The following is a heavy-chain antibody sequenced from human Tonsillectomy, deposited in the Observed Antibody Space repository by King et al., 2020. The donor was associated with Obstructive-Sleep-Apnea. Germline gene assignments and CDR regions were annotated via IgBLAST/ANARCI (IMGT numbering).Heavy chain of an antibody. J-gene: IGHJ6*02. CDR1: GFTFSDYS. D-gene: IGHD1-26*01. V-gene: IGHV3-11*06. Sequence: VQLVESGGGLVNPGGSLRLSCAASGFTFSDYSMNWIRQAPGKGLEWVSYISSSSSYTRYADSVKGRFIISSDNAENLLSLQMNSLRAEDTAVYYCARELPDYDYFAMDVWGQGTTVTVSS. CDR2: ISSSSSYT. CDR3: ARELPDYDYFAMDV.